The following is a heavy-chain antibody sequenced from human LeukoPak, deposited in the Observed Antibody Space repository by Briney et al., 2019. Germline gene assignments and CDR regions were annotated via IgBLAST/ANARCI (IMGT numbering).Heavy chain of an antibody. CDR2: ISGSGGST. CDR3: AKKGRDIVVVPAASFDY. V-gene: IGHV3-23*01. J-gene: IGHJ4*02. Sequence: GGCLRLSCAASGFTFSSYAMSWVRQAPGKGLEWVSAISGSGGSTYYADSVKGRFTISRDNSKNTLYLQMNSLRAEDTAVYYCAKKGRDIVVVPAASFDYWGQGTLVTVSS. CDR1: GFTFSSYA. D-gene: IGHD2-2*01.